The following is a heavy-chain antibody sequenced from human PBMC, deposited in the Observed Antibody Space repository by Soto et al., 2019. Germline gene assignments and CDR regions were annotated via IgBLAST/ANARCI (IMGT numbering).Heavy chain of an antibody. CDR3: AVAGLPFEY. Sequence: QVQLVQSGAEVKKPGASVKVSCKASGYTFTGYYIHWVRQAPGQGLEWMALINPNSGDTNYAQKFQGRFTLTRDTSINTVYMEVTSLRFDDTAVYYCAVAGLPFEYWGQGTLVTVFS. D-gene: IGHD6-19*01. V-gene: IGHV1-2*02. CDR2: INPNSGDT. CDR1: GYTFTGYY. J-gene: IGHJ4*02.